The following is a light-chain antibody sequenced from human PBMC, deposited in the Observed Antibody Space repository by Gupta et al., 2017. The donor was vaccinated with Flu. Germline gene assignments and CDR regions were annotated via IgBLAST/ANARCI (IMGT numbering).Light chain of an antibody. CDR2: DVT. V-gene: IGLV2-11*01. J-gene: IGLJ1*01. Sequence: HSALTQPRPVSGSPGQSVTIYCTGTSGDVGGYNYVSWYQQHPGKAPKVIIYDVTKRPSGVPDRFSGSKSGNTASLTISGLQADDEADYYCYSYAGRYSHDYVFGTGTRVTVL. CDR1: SGDVGGYNY. CDR3: YSYAGRYSHDYV.